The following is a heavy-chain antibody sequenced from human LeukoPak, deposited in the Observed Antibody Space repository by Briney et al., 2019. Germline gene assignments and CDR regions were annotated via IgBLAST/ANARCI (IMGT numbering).Heavy chain of an antibody. CDR3: ARGGYCSSTGCFTKHGDWFDP. J-gene: IGHJ5*02. V-gene: IGHV4-34*01. D-gene: IGHD2-2*01. CDR1: GGSFSGYY. Sequence: PSETLSLTCAVYGGSFSGYYWSWIRQPPGKGLEWIGEINHSGSTNYNPSLKSRVTISVDTSKNQFSLKLSSVTAADTAVYYCARGGYCSSTGCFTKHGDWFDPWGQGTLVTVSS. CDR2: INHSGST.